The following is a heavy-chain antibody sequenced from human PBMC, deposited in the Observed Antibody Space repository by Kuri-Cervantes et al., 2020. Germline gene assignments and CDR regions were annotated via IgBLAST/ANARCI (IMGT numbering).Heavy chain of an antibody. J-gene: IGHJ4*02. CDR2: ISVSGDST. CDR1: GFTFSSYA. D-gene: IGHD2/OR15-2a*01. Sequence: GGSLRLSCAASGFTFSSYAMSWVRQAPGKGLEWVSAISVSGDSTYYADSVKGRFTISRDNSKNTLYLQMNSLRAEDTAVYYCAVTYLQGSEKDYWGQGTLVTVSS. CDR3: AVTYLQGSEKDY. V-gene: IGHV3-23*01.